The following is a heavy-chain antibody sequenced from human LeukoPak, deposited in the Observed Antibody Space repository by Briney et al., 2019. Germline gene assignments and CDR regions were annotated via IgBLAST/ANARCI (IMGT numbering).Heavy chain of an antibody. D-gene: IGHD3-3*01. CDR2: IYTSGST. Sequence: PSETLSLTCTVSGGSISSGSYYWSWIRQPAGKGLEWIGRIYTSGSTNYNPSLKSRVTISVDTSKNQFSLKLSSVTAADTAVYYCARGEGKDVLRFLESPVMASDWGQGTLVTVSS. CDR3: ARGEGKDVLRFLESPVMASD. V-gene: IGHV4-61*02. J-gene: IGHJ4*02. CDR1: GGSISSGSYY.